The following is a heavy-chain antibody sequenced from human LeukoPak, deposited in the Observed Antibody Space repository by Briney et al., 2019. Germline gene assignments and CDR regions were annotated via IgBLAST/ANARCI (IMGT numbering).Heavy chain of an antibody. CDR2: ISGSGGST. CDR1: GFTFSSYA. Sequence: GGSLRLSCAASGFTFSSYAMSWVRQAPGKGLEWVSAISGSGGSTYYADSVKGRFTISRDNSKNTLYLQMNSLRAEDTAVYYCAKDSLLLWFGELSYLDYWGQGTLVTVS. J-gene: IGHJ4*02. V-gene: IGHV3-23*01. D-gene: IGHD3-10*01. CDR3: AKDSLLLWFGELSYLDY.